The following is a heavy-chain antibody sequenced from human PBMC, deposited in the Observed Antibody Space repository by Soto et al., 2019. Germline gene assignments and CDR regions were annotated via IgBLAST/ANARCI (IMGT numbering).Heavy chain of an antibody. CDR1: GFTFSNAW. J-gene: IGHJ5*02. CDR2: IKSKTDGGTT. V-gene: IGHV3-15*01. Sequence: GGSLRLSCAASGFTFSNAWMSWVRQAPGKGLEWVGRIKSKTDGGTTDYAAPVKGRFTISRDDSKNTLYLQMNSLKTEDTAVYYCTTDSTIAVAGNVDWFDPWGQGTLVTVSS. D-gene: IGHD6-19*01. CDR3: TTDSTIAVAGNVDWFDP.